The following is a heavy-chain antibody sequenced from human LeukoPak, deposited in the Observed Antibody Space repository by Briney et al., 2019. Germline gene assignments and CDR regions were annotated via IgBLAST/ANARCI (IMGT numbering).Heavy chain of an antibody. CDR3: ARGSSSGWKFDY. CDR2: IWYDGSNK. D-gene: IGHD6-19*01. V-gene: IGHV3-33*01. Sequence: GRSLRLSCAASGFTFSSYGMHWVRQAPGKGLEWVAVIWYDGSNKYYADSVKGRFTISRDNSKSTLYLQMNSLRAEDTAVYYCARGSSSGWKFDYWGQGTLVTVSS. CDR1: GFTFSSYG. J-gene: IGHJ4*02.